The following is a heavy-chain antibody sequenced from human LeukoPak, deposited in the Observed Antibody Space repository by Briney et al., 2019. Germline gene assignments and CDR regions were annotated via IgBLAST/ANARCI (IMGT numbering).Heavy chain of an antibody. V-gene: IGHV4-59*08. CDR1: GGSISSYY. CDR2: TYYSAST. J-gene: IGHJ4*02. D-gene: IGHD3-9*01. CDR3: ARLNYDVLTGYLTYFFDC. Sequence: SETLSLTCTVSGGSISSYYWSWMRQPPGEGLEWIGYTYYSASTNYDPSLKSRVTISVDTSKNQFSLKLSSVTAADTAVYYCARLNYDVLTGYLTYFFDCWGQGTLVTVSS.